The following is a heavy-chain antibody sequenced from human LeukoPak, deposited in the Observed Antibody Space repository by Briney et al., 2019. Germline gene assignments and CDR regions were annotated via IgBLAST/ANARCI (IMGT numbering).Heavy chain of an antibody. D-gene: IGHD6-19*01. J-gene: IGHJ4*01. CDR3: AKGIYSSVWSYFDY. CDR2: ISVSGGST. CDR1: GFTFSSYA. Sequence: GGSLRLSCAASGFTFSSYAMTWVRQAPGKGLQWVSTISVSGGSTYYADSVKGRFTISRDNSKNTLYLQMNSLRAEDTAVYYCAKGIYSSVWSYFDYWGHGTLVTVSS. V-gene: IGHV3-23*01.